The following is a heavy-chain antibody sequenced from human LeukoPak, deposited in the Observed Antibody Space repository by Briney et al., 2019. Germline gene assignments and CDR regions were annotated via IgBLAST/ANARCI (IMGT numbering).Heavy chain of an antibody. V-gene: IGHV1-2*02. CDR3: ATDQGWDTAMVPT. Sequence: ASVKVSCKASGYTFTGYYMHWVRQAPGQGLEWMGWINPNSGGTNYAQKFQGRVTMTRDTSISTAYMELSRLRSDDTAVYYCATDQGWDTAMVPTWGQGTLVTVSS. CDR1: GYTFTGYY. J-gene: IGHJ5*02. CDR2: INPNSGGT. D-gene: IGHD5-18*01.